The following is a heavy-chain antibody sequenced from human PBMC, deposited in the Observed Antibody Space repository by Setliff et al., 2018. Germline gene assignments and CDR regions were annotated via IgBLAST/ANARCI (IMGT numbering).Heavy chain of an antibody. Sequence: GESLTISCAASGFTFSSYAQHWVRQAPGKGLEWVAFIAHDGSNKFYADSVKGRFTISRDNSKNTLYLQMNSLRREDTAVYYCVFQGAHSSYWYDLGWFDPWGQGTLVTVSS. J-gene: IGHJ5*02. V-gene: IGHV3-30*01. CDR2: IAHDGSNK. CDR1: GFTFSSYA. D-gene: IGHD6-19*01. CDR3: VFQGAHSSYWYDLGWFDP.